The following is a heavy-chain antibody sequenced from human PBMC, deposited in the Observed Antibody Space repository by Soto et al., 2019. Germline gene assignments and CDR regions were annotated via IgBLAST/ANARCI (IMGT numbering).Heavy chain of an antibody. J-gene: IGHJ4*02. V-gene: IGHV2-5*02. CDR2: IYWDDDK. D-gene: IGHD2-21*02. Sequence: PTLVNPTQTLTLTCSFSGFSLSTSGVAVGWIRQPPGKALEWLALIYWDDDKRYSPSLKSRLTITKDTSKNQVVLTMTNMDPVDTAAYYCAHRPYNCGGDCYAFDYWGQGTLVTVSS. CDR3: AHRPYNCGGDCYAFDY. CDR1: GFSLSTSGVA.